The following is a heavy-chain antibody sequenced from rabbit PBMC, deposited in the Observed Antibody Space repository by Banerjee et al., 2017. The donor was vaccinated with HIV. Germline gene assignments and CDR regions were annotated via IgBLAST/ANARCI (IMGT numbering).Heavy chain of an antibody. V-gene: IGHV1S40*01. CDR1: GFTISSYH. Sequence: QSLEESGGDLVTPGGTLTLTCTASGFTISSYHMCWVRQAPGKGLEWIACIYVGSSGSTYYASWAKGRVTISKTSSTTVTLQMTSLTAADTATYFCARGWGSGLDLWGPGTLVTVS. D-gene: IGHD4-1*01. CDR2: IYVGSSGST. CDR3: ARGWGSGLDL. J-gene: IGHJ6*01.